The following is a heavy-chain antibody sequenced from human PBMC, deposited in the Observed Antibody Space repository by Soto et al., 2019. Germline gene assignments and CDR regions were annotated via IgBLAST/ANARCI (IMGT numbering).Heavy chain of an antibody. CDR2: ISYDGSNK. J-gene: IGHJ6*02. V-gene: IGHV3-30-3*01. Sequence: GGSLRLSCAASGFTFSSYAMHWVRQAPGKGLEWVAVISYDGSNKYYADSVKGRFTISRDNSKNTLYLQMNSLRAEDTAVYYCARDHGSGSYYYYYYGMDVWGQGTTVTVSS. CDR1: GFTFSSYA. D-gene: IGHD3-10*01. CDR3: ARDHGSGSYYYYYYGMDV.